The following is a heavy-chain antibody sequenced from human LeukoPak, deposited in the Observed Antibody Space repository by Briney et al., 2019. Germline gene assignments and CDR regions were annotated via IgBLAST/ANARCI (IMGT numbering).Heavy chain of an antibody. CDR1: GGSISSYY. V-gene: IGHV4-59*01. CDR2: IYYSGST. CDR3: ARGYCTNGVCYRYDALDI. Sequence: SETLSLTCTVPGGSISSYYWSWIRQPPGKGLEWIGYIYYSGSTNYNPSLKSRVTISVDTSKNQFSLKLSSVTAADTAVYYCARGYCTNGVCYRYDALDIWGQGTMVTVSS. D-gene: IGHD2-8*01. J-gene: IGHJ3*02.